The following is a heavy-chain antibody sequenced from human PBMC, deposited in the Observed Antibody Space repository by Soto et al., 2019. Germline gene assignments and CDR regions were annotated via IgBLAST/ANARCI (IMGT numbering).Heavy chain of an antibody. CDR1: GFTFRNYA. V-gene: IGHV3-23*01. D-gene: IGHD3-9*01. CDR3: AKCGNYDMLNGKGGFDP. CDR2: ISDSGAVI. J-gene: IGHJ5*02. Sequence: PGGSLTVSCTASGFTFRNYAMIWVRQAPGKGLQWVSGISDSGAVIFHADSVRGRFTISRDNSKNTLYLQMNSLRAEDTALYYCAKCGNYDMLNGKGGFDPWGQGTMVTVSS.